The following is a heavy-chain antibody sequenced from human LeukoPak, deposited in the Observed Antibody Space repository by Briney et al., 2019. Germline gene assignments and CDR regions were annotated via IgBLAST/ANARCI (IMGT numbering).Heavy chain of an antibody. V-gene: IGHV1-69*13. CDR2: IIPIFGTA. J-gene: IGHJ5*02. Sequence: ASVKVSCKASGGTFSSYAISWVRQAPGQGLEWMGGIIPIFGTANYAQKFQGRVTITADESTSTAYMELSSLRSEDTAVYYCARDEGDRPKNWFDPWGQGTLVTVSS. D-gene: IGHD3-16*01. CDR1: GGTFSSYA. CDR3: ARDEGDRPKNWFDP.